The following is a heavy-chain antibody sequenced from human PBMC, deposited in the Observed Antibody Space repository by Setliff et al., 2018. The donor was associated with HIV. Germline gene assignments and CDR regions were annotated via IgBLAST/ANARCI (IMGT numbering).Heavy chain of an antibody. CDR1: DSGTYY. J-gene: IGHJ4*02. CDR3: ARAAAGNTGPFDL. Sequence: SETLSLTCTVSDSGTYYWSWIRQPAGKGLEWIGRVSSRGDTNYNPSLESRVTMSVDTSKNQFSLKLTSVTASDTAVYYCARAAAGNTGPFDLWGQGSPVTVS. CDR2: VSSRGDT. V-gene: IGHV4-4*07. D-gene: IGHD4-17*01.